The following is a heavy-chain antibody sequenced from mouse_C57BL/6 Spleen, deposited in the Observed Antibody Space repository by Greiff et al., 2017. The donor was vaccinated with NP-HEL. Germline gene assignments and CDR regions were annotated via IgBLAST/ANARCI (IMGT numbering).Heavy chain of an antibody. J-gene: IGHJ4*01. CDR1: GYAFSSYW. D-gene: IGHD1-1*01. Sequence: QVQLKESGAELVKPGASVKISCKASGYAFSSYWMNWVKQRPGKGLEWIGQIYPGDGDTNYNGKFKGKAALTADKSSSTAYMQLSSLTSEDSAVYFCARDTTVVGGFYYAMDYWGQGTSVTVSS. V-gene: IGHV1-80*01. CDR2: IYPGDGDT. CDR3: ARDTTVVGGFYYAMDY.